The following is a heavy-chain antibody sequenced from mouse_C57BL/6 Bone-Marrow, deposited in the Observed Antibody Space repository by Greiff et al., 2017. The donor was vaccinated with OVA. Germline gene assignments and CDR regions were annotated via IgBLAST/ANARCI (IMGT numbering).Heavy chain of an antibody. CDR2: INPNNGGT. CDR3: ARWGGTWFAY. J-gene: IGHJ3*01. Sequence: EVQLQQSGPELVKPGASVKISCKASGYTFTDYYMNWVKQSPGKSLEWIGDINPNNGGTSYNQKFKGKATLTVDKSSSTAYMELRSLTSEDSAVYYCARWGGTWFAYWGQGTLVTVSA. CDR1: GYTFTDYY. D-gene: IGHD3-3*01. V-gene: IGHV1-26*01.